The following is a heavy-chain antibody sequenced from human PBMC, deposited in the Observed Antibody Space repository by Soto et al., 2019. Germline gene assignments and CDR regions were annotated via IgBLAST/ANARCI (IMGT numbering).Heavy chain of an antibody. J-gene: IGHJ4*02. CDR1: GGSISSSSYY. CDR3: ASSPYTYYYASSAYYRGYFDY. D-gene: IGHD3-22*01. V-gene: IGHV4-39*01. Sequence: SETLSLTCTLSGGSISSSSYYWGWIRQPPGKGLEWIGSIYYSGSTYYNPSLKSRVTISVDTSKNQFSLKLSSVTAADTAVYYCASSPYTYYYASSAYYRGYFDYWGQGTLVTVSS. CDR2: IYYSGST.